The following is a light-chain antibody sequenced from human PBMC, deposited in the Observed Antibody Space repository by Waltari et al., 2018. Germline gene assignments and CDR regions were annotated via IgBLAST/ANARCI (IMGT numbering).Light chain of an antibody. CDR1: SSDVF. Sequence: QSALTQPRSVSGSPGQSVTISCTGISSDVFVSWYQEHPGKAPKVVIYDVSKRPSGVPDRFSGSKSGSTASLTISGLQDEDDADYYCCSYVSGYIYDFGTGTKVTVL. V-gene: IGLV2-11*01. CDR3: CSYVSGYIYD. CDR2: DVS. J-gene: IGLJ1*01.